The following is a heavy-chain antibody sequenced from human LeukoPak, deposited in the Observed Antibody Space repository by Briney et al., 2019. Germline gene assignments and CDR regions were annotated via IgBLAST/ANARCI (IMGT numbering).Heavy chain of an antibody. CDR3: AGQYSGYDSGAEYFQH. J-gene: IGHJ1*01. CDR2: IYYSGST. V-gene: IGHV4-61*01. D-gene: IGHD5-12*01. Sequence: PSETLSLTCTVSGGSVSSGSYYWSWIRQPPGKGLEWIGYIYYSGSTNYNPSLKSRVTISVDTSKNQFSLKPSSVTAADTAVYYCAGQYSGYDSGAEYFQHWGQGTLVTVSS. CDR1: GGSVSSGSYY.